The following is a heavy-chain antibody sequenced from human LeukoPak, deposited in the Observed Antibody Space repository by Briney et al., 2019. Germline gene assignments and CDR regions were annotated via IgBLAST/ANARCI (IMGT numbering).Heavy chain of an antibody. D-gene: IGHD2-15*01. V-gene: IGHV4-34*01. J-gene: IGHJ4*02. CDR3: ARGFGSGGSCYDY. CDR2: INHSGST. CDR1: GGSFSGYY. Sequence: SSETLSLTCAVYGGSFSGYYWSWIRQPPGKGLVWIGEINHSGSTNYNPSLKSRVTISVDTSKNQFSLKLSSVTAADTAVYYCARGFGSGGSCYDYWGQGTLVSVPS.